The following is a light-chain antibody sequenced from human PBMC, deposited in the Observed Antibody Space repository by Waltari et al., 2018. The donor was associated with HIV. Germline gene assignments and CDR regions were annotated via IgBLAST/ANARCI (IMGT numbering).Light chain of an antibody. V-gene: IGKV3-11*01. Sequence: EIVLTQSPATLSLSPGERATLSCTTNQTIKTSLAWYQQRPGQAPRLLIYDASNRATGIPVRFSGSASGTDFTLTISSLEPEDFAVYFCQHRGNWPLFTFGPGTKVDIK. CDR3: QHRGNWPLFT. J-gene: IGKJ3*01. CDR2: DAS. CDR1: QTIKTS.